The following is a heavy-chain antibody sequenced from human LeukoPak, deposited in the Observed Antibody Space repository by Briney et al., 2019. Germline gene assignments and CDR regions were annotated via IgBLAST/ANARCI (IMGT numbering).Heavy chain of an antibody. Sequence: QPGGSLRLSCAASGFTFSSYAMSWVRQAPGKGLEWVSAVSGSGGSTYYADSVKGRFTISRDNSKSTLYLQMNSLRAEDTAMYYCAKVYCTSTSCFSDYWGQGTLVTVSS. CDR1: GFTFSSYA. D-gene: IGHD2-2*01. V-gene: IGHV3-23*01. J-gene: IGHJ4*02. CDR3: AKVYCTSTSCFSDY. CDR2: VSGSGGST.